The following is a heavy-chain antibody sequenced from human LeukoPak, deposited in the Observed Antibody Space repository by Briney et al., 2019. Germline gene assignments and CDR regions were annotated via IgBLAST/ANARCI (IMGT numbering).Heavy chain of an antibody. D-gene: IGHD3-9*01. J-gene: IGHJ4*02. Sequence: SETLSLTCTVSGGSLSSYYWSWIRQPPGKGLEWIGYVYYSGSTNYNPSLKSRVAISIDTSKNQFSLKLTSVTAADTAVYYCAGRLTGYLDSWGQGTLVTVSS. CDR3: AGRLTGYLDS. CDR2: VYYSGST. V-gene: IGHV4-59*12. CDR1: GGSLSSYY.